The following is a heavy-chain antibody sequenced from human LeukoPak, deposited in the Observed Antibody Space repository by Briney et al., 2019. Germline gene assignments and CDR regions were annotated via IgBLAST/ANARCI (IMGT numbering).Heavy chain of an antibody. CDR2: IKQDGSEK. CDR3: ARPYGYSGYDYGY. D-gene: IGHD5-12*01. V-gene: IGHV3-7*01. CDR1: GIIFTNYA. Sequence: GGSLRLSCEARGIIFTNYAMTWVRQAPGKGLEWVANIKQDGSEKYYVDSVKGRFTISRDNAKNSLYLQMNSLRAEDTAVYYCARPYGYSGYDYGYWGQGTLVTVSS. J-gene: IGHJ4*02.